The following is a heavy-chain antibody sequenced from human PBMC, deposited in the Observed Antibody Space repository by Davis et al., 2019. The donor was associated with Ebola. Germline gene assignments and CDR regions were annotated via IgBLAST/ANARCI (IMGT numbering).Heavy chain of an antibody. J-gene: IGHJ4*02. Sequence: GESLKISCKGSGYSFINYWIGWVRQMPGKGLEWMGIIYPGDSDTRYNPSFQGQVTISADKSISTAYLQWSSLKASDTAMYYCATPGRYYYGSGSWNFDYWGQGTLVTVSS. D-gene: IGHD3-10*01. V-gene: IGHV5-51*01. CDR3: ATPGRYYYGSGSWNFDY. CDR1: GYSFINYW. CDR2: IYPGDSDT.